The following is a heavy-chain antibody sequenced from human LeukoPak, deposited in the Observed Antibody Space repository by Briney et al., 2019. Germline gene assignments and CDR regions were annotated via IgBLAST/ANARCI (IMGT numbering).Heavy chain of an antibody. J-gene: IGHJ4*02. CDR1: GFTLRSYA. D-gene: IGHD2-2*01. CDR2: ISDTGNT. Sequence: PGGSLRLSCAASGFTLRSYAMSWVRQAPGKGLEWVSAISDTGNTYHADSVKGRFTISRDNSKNTLYLQMHSLRAEDTAVYYCAKESLRVVPSATFDYWGQGTLVTVSS. CDR3: AKESLRVVPSATFDY. V-gene: IGHV3-23*01.